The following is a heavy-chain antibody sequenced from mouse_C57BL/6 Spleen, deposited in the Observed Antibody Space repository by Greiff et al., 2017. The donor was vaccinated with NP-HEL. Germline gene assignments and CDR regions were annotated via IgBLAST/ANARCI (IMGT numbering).Heavy chain of an antibody. CDR1: GFTFSSYG. V-gene: IGHV5-6*02. J-gene: IGHJ2*01. CDR2: ISSGGSYT. CDR3: ARLDWDKYYFDY. D-gene: IGHD4-1*01. Sequence: DVKLQESGGDLVKPGGSLKLSCAASGFTFSSYGMSWVRQTPDKRLEWVATISSGGSYTYYPDSVKGRFTISRDNAKNTLYLQMSSLKSEDTAMYYCARLDWDKYYFDYWGQGTTLTVSS.